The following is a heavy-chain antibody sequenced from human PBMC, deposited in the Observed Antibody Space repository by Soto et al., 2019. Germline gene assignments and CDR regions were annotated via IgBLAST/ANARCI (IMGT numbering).Heavy chain of an antibody. CDR2: ISYDGSNK. CDR3: AKALDPYYYDSSGYLDY. CDR1: GFTFSSYG. Sequence: QVQLVESGGGVVQPGRSLRLSCAASGFTFSSYGMHWVRQAPGKGPEWVAVISYDGSNKYYADSVKGRFTISRDNSKNTLYLKMNSLIAEDTAVYYCAKALDPYYYDSSGYLDYWGQGTLVTVSS. J-gene: IGHJ4*02. V-gene: IGHV3-30*18. D-gene: IGHD3-22*01.